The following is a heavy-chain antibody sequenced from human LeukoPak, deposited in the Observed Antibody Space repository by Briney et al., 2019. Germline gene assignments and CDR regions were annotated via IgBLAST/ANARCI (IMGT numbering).Heavy chain of an antibody. D-gene: IGHD3-16*02. CDR1: GYTFTSYG. CDR3: ARVGHYGYVWGSYREYDWFDP. CDR2: ISAYNGNT. Sequence: ASVKVSCKASGYTFTSYGISWVRQAPGQGLEWMGWISAYNGNTNYAQKLQGRVTMTTDTSTSTAYMELRSLRSDDTAVYYCARVGHYGYVWGSYREYDWFDPWGQGTLATDSS. J-gene: IGHJ5*02. V-gene: IGHV1-18*01.